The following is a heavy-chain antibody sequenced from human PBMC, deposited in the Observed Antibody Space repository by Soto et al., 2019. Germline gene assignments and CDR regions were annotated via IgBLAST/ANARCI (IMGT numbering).Heavy chain of an antibody. D-gene: IGHD3-10*01. V-gene: IGHV3-74*01. J-gene: IGHJ6*04. CDR2: IDNAGTDS. CDR3: ARGWFGPDV. CDR1: GFTLSGRS. Sequence: VQLVESGGGLVQPGGSLRLSCAASGFTLSGRSMHWVRQAPGKGLGWVSGIDNAGTDSTYADSVKGRFTSSRDNAKNMLYLQMNSLRVEDTAVYYCARGWFGPDVWGKGTTVTVSS.